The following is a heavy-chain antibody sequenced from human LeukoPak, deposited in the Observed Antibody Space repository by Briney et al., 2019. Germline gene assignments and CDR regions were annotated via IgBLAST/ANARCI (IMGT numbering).Heavy chain of an antibody. V-gene: IGHV3-53*01. CDR3: ARAVSSGSPPTFDY. CDR1: GFTVSSNY. CDR2: IYSGGST. D-gene: IGHD3-22*01. J-gene: IGHJ4*02. Sequence: PGGSLRLSCAASGFTVSSNYMSWVRQAPGKGLEWVSVIYSGGSTYYADSVKGRFTISRDNSKNTLYLQMNSLRAEDTAVYYCARAVSSGSPPTFDYWGQGTLVTVSS.